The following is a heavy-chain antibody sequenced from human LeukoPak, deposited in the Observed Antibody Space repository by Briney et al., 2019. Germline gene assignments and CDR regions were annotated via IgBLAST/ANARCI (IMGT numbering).Heavy chain of an antibody. V-gene: IGHV3-23*01. Sequence: GGSLRLSCAASGFTLSNAWMNWVRQAPGKGLEWVSAISGSGGSTYYADSVKGRFTISRDNSKDTLYLQMNSLRAEDTAVYYCAKDRGLGYCSGGSCYGVHWGQGTLVTVSS. J-gene: IGHJ4*02. CDR3: AKDRGLGYCSGGSCYGVH. D-gene: IGHD2-15*01. CDR1: GFTLSNAW. CDR2: ISGSGGST.